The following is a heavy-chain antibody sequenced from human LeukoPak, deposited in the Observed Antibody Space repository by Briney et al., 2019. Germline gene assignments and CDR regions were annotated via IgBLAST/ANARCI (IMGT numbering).Heavy chain of an antibody. CDR2: ISGGGGST. Sequence: GGTLRLSCAASGFTFNNYGMNWVRQAPGKGLEWVSSISGGGGSTYYADSVKGRFTISRDNSKNTLYLQMNSLRAEDTAVYYCAKDLRITIIVVVKAPTEFDYWGQGTLVTVSS. D-gene: IGHD3-22*01. V-gene: IGHV3-23*01. J-gene: IGHJ4*02. CDR1: GFTFNNYG. CDR3: AKDLRITIIVVVKAPTEFDY.